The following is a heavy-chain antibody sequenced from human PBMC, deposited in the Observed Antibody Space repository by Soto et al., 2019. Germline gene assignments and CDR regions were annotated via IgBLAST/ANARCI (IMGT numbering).Heavy chain of an antibody. CDR3: VRNVFWSTIRPDYWYFDL. CDR1: GFTFINYA. D-gene: IGHD2-2*01. Sequence: EVQLLESGGGLVQPGGSLRLSCVGSGFTFINYAMNWVRQAPGKGLEWVSGISGGGDRTFDADSVKGRFTISRDNSKNTVNLQMNSLRVDDTAVYYCVRNVFWSTIRPDYWYFDLWGRGTLVTISS. CDR2: ISGGGDRT. V-gene: IGHV3-23*01. J-gene: IGHJ2*01.